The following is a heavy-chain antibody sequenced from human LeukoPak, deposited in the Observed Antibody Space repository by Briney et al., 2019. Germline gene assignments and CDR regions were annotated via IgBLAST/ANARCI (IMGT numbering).Heavy chain of an antibody. D-gene: IGHD3-22*01. CDR3: ARDGYYYDSSGYYEEYFQH. CDR2: IFSGGST. V-gene: IGHV3-66*01. CDR1: GFTVSSNY. Sequence: GGSLRLPCAASGFTVSSNYMSWVRQAPGKGLEWVSLIFSGGSTYYADSVKGRFTISRDNSKNTLYLQMNSLRAEDTAVYYCARDGYYYDSSGYYEEYFQHWGQGTLVTVSS. J-gene: IGHJ1*01.